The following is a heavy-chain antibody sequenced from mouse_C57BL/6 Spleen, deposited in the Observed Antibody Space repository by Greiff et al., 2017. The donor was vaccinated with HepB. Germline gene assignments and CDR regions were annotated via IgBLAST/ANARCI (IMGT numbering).Heavy chain of an antibody. CDR2: IDPETGGT. V-gene: IGHV1-15*01. J-gene: IGHJ3*01. D-gene: IGHD1-1*02. CDR3: SVCDGGSYGFAY. Sequence: QVQLQQSGAELVRPGASVTLSCKASGYTFTDYEMHWVKQTPVHGLEWIGAIDPETGGTAYNQKFKGKAILTADKSSSTAYMELRSLTSEDSAVYYCSVCDGGSYGFAYWGQGTLVTVSA. CDR1: GYTFTDYE.